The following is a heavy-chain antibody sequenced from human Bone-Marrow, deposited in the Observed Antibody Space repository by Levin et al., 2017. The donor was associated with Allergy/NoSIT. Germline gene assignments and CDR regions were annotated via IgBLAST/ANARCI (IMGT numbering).Heavy chain of an antibody. CDR3: ARAEYSFGFYDYGMDV. D-gene: IGHD5-18*01. V-gene: IGHV3-30*02. CDR1: GFTFSTYG. J-gene: IGHJ6*02. Sequence: GESLKISCAASGFTFSTYGMLWVRQAPGKGLECVAFIGFDGTKKNYADSLQGRFTISRDTSKNTVYLQTKSLTVEDTAVYFCARAEYSFGFYDYGMDVWGQGTTVTVSS. CDR2: IGFDGTKK.